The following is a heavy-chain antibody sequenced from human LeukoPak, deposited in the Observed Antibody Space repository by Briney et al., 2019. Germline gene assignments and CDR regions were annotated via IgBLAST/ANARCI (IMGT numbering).Heavy chain of an antibody. CDR3: VRLQPNTGEWAFDI. Sequence: PETLSLTCTVSGGSISSSSYYWGWMRQPPGKGLEWIGYISNSGSTNNNPTHKRQVTISVDTSKNQLSLKLSYVTAADTAVYHCVRLQPNTGEWAFDIWGQGTMVSVSS. J-gene: IGHJ3*02. CDR2: ISNSGST. D-gene: IGHD1-1*01. V-gene: IGHV4-61*05. CDR1: GGSISSSSYY.